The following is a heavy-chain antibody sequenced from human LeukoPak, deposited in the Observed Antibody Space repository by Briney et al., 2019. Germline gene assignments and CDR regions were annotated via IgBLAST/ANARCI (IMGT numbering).Heavy chain of an antibody. CDR3: AGVTLIVVVAWFDP. CDR2: TKEDASEK. Sequence: XRQAPGKGLEWVANTKEDASEKYYVDSVRGRFTTSRDNAKNSLYLQMNSLRAEDTAVYYCAGVTLIVVVAWFDPWGQGTLVTVSS. V-gene: IGHV3-7*03. J-gene: IGHJ5*02. D-gene: IGHD2-2*01.